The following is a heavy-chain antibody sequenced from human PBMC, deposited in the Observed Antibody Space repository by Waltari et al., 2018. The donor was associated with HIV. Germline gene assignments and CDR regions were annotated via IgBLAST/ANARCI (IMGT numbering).Heavy chain of an antibody. J-gene: IGHJ4*02. D-gene: IGHD4-17*01. CDR2: VYYSGST. CDR3: APRDYGDYQFDY. Sequence: QLQLQESGPGLVKPSETLSLTCTVSGGSIISNVYYWGWIRQHPGKGLEWIGSVYYSGSTYYNPSLKSRVTISVDTSKNQFYLRLRSVTAADTAVYYCAPRDYGDYQFDYWGRGTLVTVSS. CDR1: GGSIISNVYY. V-gene: IGHV4-39*01.